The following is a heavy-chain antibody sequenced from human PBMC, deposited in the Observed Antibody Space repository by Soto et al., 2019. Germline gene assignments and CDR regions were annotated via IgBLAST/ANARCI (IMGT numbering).Heavy chain of an antibody. CDR1: GGSLRGYS. D-gene: IGHD2-15*01. J-gene: IGHJ1*01. V-gene: IGHV4-59*01. CDR3: ATLPPRIVVTVLPMPS. CDR2: VYSGGGT. Sequence: SETLSLTCTVSGGSLRGYSWSWIRQSPGKGLEWIGYVYSGGGTNYSPSFMGRVTISVDTTDNQFSLDLNSVTAADTAVYYCATLPPRIVVTVLPMPSWGQGTLVTVSS.